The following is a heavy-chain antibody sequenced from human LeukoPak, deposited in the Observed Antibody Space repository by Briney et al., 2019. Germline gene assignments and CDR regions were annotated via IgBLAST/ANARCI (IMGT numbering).Heavy chain of an antibody. Sequence: ASVKVSCKASGGTFSSYAISWVRQAAGQGREWMGGIIPIFGTANYAQKFQGRVTITADKSTSTAYMELSSLRSEDTAVYYCASFGGYSGYDGTFDYWGQGTLVTVSS. V-gene: IGHV1-69*06. J-gene: IGHJ4*02. CDR2: IIPIFGTA. CDR1: GGTFSSYA. D-gene: IGHD5-12*01. CDR3: ASFGGYSGYDGTFDY.